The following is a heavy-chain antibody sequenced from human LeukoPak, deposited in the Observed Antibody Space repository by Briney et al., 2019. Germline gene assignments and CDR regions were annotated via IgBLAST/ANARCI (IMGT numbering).Heavy chain of an antibody. CDR1: VFSFSIYA. CDR3: ARGGHDFNPFYW. CDR2: IKNGGNDP. V-gene: IGHV3-23*01. J-gene: IGHJ4*02. D-gene: IGHD2-21*02. Sequence: GGSLRLSCAASVFSFSIYAMGWVRQAPGKGLEWVSSIKNGGNDPFYADSVKGRFTISRDNSKNTLFLQLSSLRAEDSAVYYCARGGHDFNPFYWWGQGTLVTVSP.